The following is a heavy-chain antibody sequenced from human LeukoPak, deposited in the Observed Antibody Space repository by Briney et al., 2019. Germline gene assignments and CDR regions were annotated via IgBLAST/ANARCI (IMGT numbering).Heavy chain of an antibody. CDR2: INHSGST. D-gene: IGHD3-10*01. Sequence: GSLRLSCAASGFTFINAWMAWVRQPPGKGLEWIGEINHSGSTNYNPSLKSRVTISVDTSKNQFSLKLSSVTAADTAVYYCARRVTMVRGVSWFDPWGQGTLVTVSS. CDR3: ARRVTMVRGVSWFDP. CDR1: GFTFINAW. V-gene: IGHV4-34*01. J-gene: IGHJ5*02.